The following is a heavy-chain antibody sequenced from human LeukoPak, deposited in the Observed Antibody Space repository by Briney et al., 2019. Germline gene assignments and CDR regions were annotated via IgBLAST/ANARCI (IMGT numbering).Heavy chain of an antibody. CDR3: AKDIIRGTGTYSGYDY. CDR2: ISWNSGSI. D-gene: IGHD5-12*01. Sequence: PGRSLRLSCAASGFTFDDYAMHWVRQAPGKGLEWVSGISWNSGSIGYADSVKGRFTISRDNAKNSLYLQMNSLRAEDTALYYCAKDIIRGTGTYSGYDYWGQGTLVTVSS. V-gene: IGHV3-9*01. CDR1: GFTFDDYA. J-gene: IGHJ4*02.